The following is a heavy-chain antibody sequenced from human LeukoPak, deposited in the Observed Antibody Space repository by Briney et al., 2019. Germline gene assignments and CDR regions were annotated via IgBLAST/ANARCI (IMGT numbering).Heavy chain of an antibody. J-gene: IGHJ3*02. CDR3: ARRGDSYSYGYYDAFDI. Sequence: ASVKVSCKISGYTLTELSMHWVRQAPGKGLEWMGGFDPEDGETIYAQKFQGRVTMTEDTSTDTAYMELSSLRSEDTAVYYCARRGDSYSYGYYDAFDIWGQGTMVTVSS. CDR1: GYTLTELS. CDR2: FDPEDGET. D-gene: IGHD5-18*01. V-gene: IGHV1-24*01.